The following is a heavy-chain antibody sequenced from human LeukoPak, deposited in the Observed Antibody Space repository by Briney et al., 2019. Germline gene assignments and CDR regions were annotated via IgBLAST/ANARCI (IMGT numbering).Heavy chain of an antibody. D-gene: IGHD3-10*01. CDR3: ARGFGYGFDI. Sequence: SQTLSLTCALSGDSVSSNSAARNWIRQSPSRGLEWLGRTYYRSKWFNGYAVSVKSRITVNPDTSKNQFSLQLSSVTPEDTAVYFCARGFGYGFDIWGQGTMVTVSS. J-gene: IGHJ3*02. CDR2: TYYRSKWFN. CDR1: GDSVSSNSAA. V-gene: IGHV6-1*01.